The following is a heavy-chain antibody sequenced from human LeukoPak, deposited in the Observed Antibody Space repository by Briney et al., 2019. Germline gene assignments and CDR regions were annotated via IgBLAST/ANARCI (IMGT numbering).Heavy chain of an antibody. CDR3: ARDVNRGYCSSGTCYPDY. CDR1: GFTFSSYT. Sequence: GGSLRLSCAASGFTFSSYTMSWVRQAPGKGLEWVSTITTSDGNTYYADSVKGRFTVSRDNSKNTLFLQMNSLRAEDTAIYYCARDVNRGYCSSGTCYPDYWGQGTLVTVSS. CDR2: ITTSDGNT. J-gene: IGHJ4*02. D-gene: IGHD2-15*01. V-gene: IGHV3-23*01.